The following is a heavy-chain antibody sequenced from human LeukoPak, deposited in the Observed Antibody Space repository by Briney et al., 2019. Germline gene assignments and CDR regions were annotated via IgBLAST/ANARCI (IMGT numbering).Heavy chain of an antibody. CDR1: GGSFSGYY. V-gene: IGHV4-59*01. J-gene: IGHJ4*02. Sequence: SETLSLTCAVYGGSFSGYYWSWIRQPPGKGLEWIGYIYYSGSTNYNPSLKSRVTISVDTSKNQFSLKLSSVTAADTAVYYCARSLYDYVWGAEVGYWGQGTLVTVSS. CDR3: ARSLYDYVWGAEVGY. CDR2: IYYSGST. D-gene: IGHD3-16*01.